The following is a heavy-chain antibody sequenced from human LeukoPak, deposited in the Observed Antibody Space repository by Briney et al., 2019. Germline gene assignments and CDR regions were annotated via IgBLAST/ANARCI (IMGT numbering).Heavy chain of an antibody. CDR2: ISYDGSNK. CDR1: GFTFSSYG. D-gene: IGHD5-18*01. CDR3: AKDRGRAHSYGSFDY. Sequence: TGRSLRLSCAASGFTFSSYGMHWVRQAPGKGLGWVAVISYDGSNKYYADSVKGRFTISGDNSKNTLYLQMNSLRAEDTAVYYCAKDRGRAHSYGSFDYWGQGTLVTVSS. V-gene: IGHV3-30*18. J-gene: IGHJ4*02.